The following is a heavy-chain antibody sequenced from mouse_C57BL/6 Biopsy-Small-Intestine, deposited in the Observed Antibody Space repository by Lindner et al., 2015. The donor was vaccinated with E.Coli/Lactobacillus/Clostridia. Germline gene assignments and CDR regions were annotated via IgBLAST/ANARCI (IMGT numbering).Heavy chain of an antibody. D-gene: IGHD2-4*01. V-gene: IGHV1-4*01. Sequence: VQLQESGAELARPGASVKMSCKASGYTFISYTMHWVKQRPGQGLEWIGYINPSSGYTKYNQKFKDKATLTADKSSSTAYMQLSSLTSEDCAVYYCARGDDYDPYAMDYWGQGTSVTVSS. J-gene: IGHJ4*01. CDR3: ARGDDYDPYAMDY. CDR1: GYTFISYT. CDR2: INPSSGYT.